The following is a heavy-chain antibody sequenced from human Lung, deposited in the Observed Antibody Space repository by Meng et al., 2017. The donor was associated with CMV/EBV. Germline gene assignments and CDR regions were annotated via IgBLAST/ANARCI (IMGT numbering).Heavy chain of an antibody. J-gene: IGHJ1*01. Sequence: QVWGSGPSPVQAAEALVLNLRCPWDSHTNHNWWGWVPQPPGKGLEWIGVIPHRGSSAYNPSLKSRVSMSIDKSKNQFSLKLTSVTAADTAVYHCLRRSGGSVWGQGTLVTVSS. CDR1: DSHTNHNW. CDR3: LRRSGGSV. CDR2: IPHRGSS. V-gene: IGHV4-4*03. D-gene: IGHD3-10*01.